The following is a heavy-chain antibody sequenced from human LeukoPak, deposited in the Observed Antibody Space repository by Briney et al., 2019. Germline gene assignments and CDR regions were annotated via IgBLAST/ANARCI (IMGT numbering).Heavy chain of an antibody. D-gene: IGHD2-21*02. J-gene: IGHJ3*02. CDR3: ARASKVYCGGDCFSSDAFDI. Sequence: SETLSLTCTVSGYSISSGYYWGWIRQPPGKGLEWTGSIDHSGSTYYNPSLKSRVTISVDTSKNQFSLKLSSVTAADTAVYYCARASKVYCGGDCFSSDAFDIWGQGTMVTVSS. V-gene: IGHV4-38-2*02. CDR2: IDHSGST. CDR1: GYSISSGYY.